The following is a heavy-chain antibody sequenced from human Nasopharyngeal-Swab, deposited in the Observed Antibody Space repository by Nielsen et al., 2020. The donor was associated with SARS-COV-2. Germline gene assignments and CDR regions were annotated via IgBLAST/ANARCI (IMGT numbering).Heavy chain of an antibody. J-gene: IGHJ4*02. V-gene: IGHV4-34*01. Sequence: SETLSLSCAVYGGSFSGYYCSWIRQPPGKGLEWIGEINHSGSNNYNPSLKSRVTISVDTSKNQFPLKLSSVTAADTAVYYCARKAAVAGTGALAFDYWGQGTLVTVSS. CDR2: INHSGSN. D-gene: IGHD6-19*01. CDR3: ARKAAVAGTGALAFDY. CDR1: GGSFSGYY.